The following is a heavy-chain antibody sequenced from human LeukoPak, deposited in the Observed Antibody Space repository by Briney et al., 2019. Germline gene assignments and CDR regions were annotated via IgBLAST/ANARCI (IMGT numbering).Heavy chain of an antibody. J-gene: IGHJ4*02. Sequence: GESLKISCKGSGYSFTSYWISWVRQMPGKGLEWMGIIYPGDSDTRYSPAFQGQVTISADKSISTAYLHWSSLKASGTAMYYCARHAGVASIVDYWGQGTLVTVSS. CDR3: ARHAGVASIVDY. CDR1: GYSFTSYW. V-gene: IGHV5-51*01. D-gene: IGHD5-12*01. CDR2: IYPGDSDT.